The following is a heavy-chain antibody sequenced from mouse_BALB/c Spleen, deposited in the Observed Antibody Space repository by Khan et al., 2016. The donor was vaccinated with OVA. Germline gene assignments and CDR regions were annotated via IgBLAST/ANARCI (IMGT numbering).Heavy chain of an antibody. CDR2: IHPSDSET. CDR3: ALTWDEDYYFDY. D-gene: IGHD4-1*01. CDR1: GYSFTSYW. V-gene: IGHV1S82*01. Sequence: VQLQQPGAELVRPGASVKLSCKASGYSFTSYWMNWVKQRPGQGLEWIGMIHPSDSETRLNQKFKDKATLTVDKSYNTAYMQLSCPTSEDSAVCYCALTWDEDYYFDYWGQGSTLTVSS. J-gene: IGHJ2*01.